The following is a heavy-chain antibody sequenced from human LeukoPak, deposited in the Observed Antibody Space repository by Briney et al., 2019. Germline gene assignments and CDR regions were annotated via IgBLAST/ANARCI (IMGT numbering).Heavy chain of an antibody. CDR3: AKLPSGTTVKNWLHP. CDR1: GGSISSSSYY. CDR2: IYYSGST. D-gene: IGHD1-7*01. J-gene: IGHJ5*02. V-gene: IGHV4-39*01. Sequence: SETLSPTCTVSGGSISSSSYYWGWIRQPPGKGLEWIGSIYYSGSTYYNPSLKSRVTIFVDTSKNQFSLKLSSVTAADTAVYYCAKLPSGTTVKNWLHPWGQGTLVTVSS.